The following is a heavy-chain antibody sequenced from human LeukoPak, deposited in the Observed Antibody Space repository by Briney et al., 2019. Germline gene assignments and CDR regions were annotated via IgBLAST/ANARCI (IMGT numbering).Heavy chain of an antibody. CDR3: GMSGDRVPLQDDVFDV. D-gene: IGHD1-26*01. CDR1: GYSFTSYW. CDR2: IYPGDSGP. J-gene: IGHJ3*01. V-gene: IGHV5-51*01. Sequence: GESLKISCKGSGYSFTSYWIGWVRPMPGKGLEWMGIIYPGDSGPTYSPSFQGQVAISVDKSISTAYLQWSSLQASDTAMYYCGMSGDRVPLQDDVFDVWGQGTMVTVST.